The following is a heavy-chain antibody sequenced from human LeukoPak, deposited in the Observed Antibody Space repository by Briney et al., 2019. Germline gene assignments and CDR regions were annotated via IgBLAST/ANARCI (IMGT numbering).Heavy chain of an antibody. J-gene: IGHJ1*01. CDR3: ARDWPTIAAAGTIPEYFQH. D-gene: IGHD6-13*01. Sequence: GPSLTPSWAAAGLTVGSSSIEWASQPPGKGLEWVSSIISNSSYKYYADSVKGRFTIYRDNAKNSLYLQMNSLRAEDTAVYYCARDWPTIAAAGTIPEYFQHWGQGTLVTVSS. V-gene: IGHV3-21*01. CDR1: GLTVGSSS. CDR2: IISNSSYK.